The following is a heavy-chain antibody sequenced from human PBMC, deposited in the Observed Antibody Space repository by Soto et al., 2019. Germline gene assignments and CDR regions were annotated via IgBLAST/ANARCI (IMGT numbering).Heavy chain of an antibody. Sequence: QVQLRESGPRLVKPSGTLSLTCVVSGTSISSTYWWTWVRQAPGKGLEWIGEIYHTGTTTYNPSLEGRVIMSIDTSNNGFSLKLNSVTAADTAMYYCTTLPPRIVVVVKEIPLWCRGTLVSVSS. CDR1: GTSISSTYW. CDR2: IYHTGTT. CDR3: TTLPPRIVVVVKEIPL. J-gene: IGHJ4*02. D-gene: IGHD2-15*01. V-gene: IGHV4-4*02.